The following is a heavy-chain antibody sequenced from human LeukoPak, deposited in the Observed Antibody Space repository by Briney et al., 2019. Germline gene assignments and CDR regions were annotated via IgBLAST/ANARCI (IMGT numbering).Heavy chain of an antibody. D-gene: IGHD3-22*01. CDR2: INPSGDST. CDR3: AMNFNYYDSSGPITPFDY. Sequence: ASVKVSCKASGYTFTSYYMHWVRQAPGQGLEWMGIINPSGDSTSYAQKFQGRVTMTRDTSTSTVYMELSSLRSEDTAVYYCAMNFNYYDSSGPITPFDYWGQGTLVTVSS. CDR1: GYTFTSYY. V-gene: IGHV1-46*03. J-gene: IGHJ4*02.